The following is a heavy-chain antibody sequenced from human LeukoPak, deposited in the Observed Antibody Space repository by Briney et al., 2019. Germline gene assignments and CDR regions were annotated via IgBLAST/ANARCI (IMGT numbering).Heavy chain of an antibody. Sequence: SETLSLTCTVSGGSISSYYWSWIRQPPGKGLEWIGYIYYSGSTNYNPSLKSRVTISVDTSKNQFSLKLSSVAAADTAVYYCARGVTMIVVVIHDWYFDLWGRGTLVTVSS. CDR1: GGSISSYY. CDR3: ARGVTMIVVVIHDWYFDL. J-gene: IGHJ2*01. CDR2: IYYSGST. V-gene: IGHV4-59*01. D-gene: IGHD3-22*01.